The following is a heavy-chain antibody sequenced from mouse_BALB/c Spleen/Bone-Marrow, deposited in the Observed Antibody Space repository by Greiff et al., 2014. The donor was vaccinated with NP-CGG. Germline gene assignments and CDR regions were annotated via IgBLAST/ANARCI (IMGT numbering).Heavy chain of an antibody. CDR3: ARSYGTSYEYYFDY. V-gene: IGHV1-69*02. CDR2: IYPSDSYT. D-gene: IGHD1-1*01. J-gene: IGHJ2*01. Sequence: VQLQQSGAELVRPGASVKLSCKASGYTFTSYWINWMKQRPGQGLEWIGNIYPSDSYTNYNQKFKDKATLTVDKSSSTAYMQLSSLTSEDSAVYYCARSYGTSYEYYFDYWGQGTTLTVSS. CDR1: GYTFTSYW.